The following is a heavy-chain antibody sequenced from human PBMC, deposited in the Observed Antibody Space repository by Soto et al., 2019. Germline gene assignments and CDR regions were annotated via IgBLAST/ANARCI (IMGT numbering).Heavy chain of an antibody. CDR2: INHSGST. V-gene: IGHV4-34*01. D-gene: IGHD3-3*01. J-gene: IGHJ4*02. Sequence: SETLSLTCAVYGGSFSGYYWSWIRQPPGKGLEWIGEINHSGSTNYNPSLKSRVTISVDTPKNQFSLKLSSVTAADTAVYYCARGLASYYDFWSGYSVYFDYWGQGTLVTVSS. CDR1: GGSFSGYY. CDR3: ARGLASYYDFWSGYSVYFDY.